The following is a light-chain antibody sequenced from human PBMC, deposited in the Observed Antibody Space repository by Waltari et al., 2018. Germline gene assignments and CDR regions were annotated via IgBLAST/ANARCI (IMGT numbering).Light chain of an antibody. CDR2: KAS. J-gene: IGKJ1*01. CDR3: QQYNSYSWT. V-gene: IGKV1-5*03. Sequence: DIQMTQSPSTLSASVGDRVTIPCRAIQSISSWLAWYQQKPGKAPKLLIYKASSLESGVPSRFSGSGSGTEFTLTISSLQPDDFATYYCQQYNSYSWTFGQGTKVEIK. CDR1: QSISSW.